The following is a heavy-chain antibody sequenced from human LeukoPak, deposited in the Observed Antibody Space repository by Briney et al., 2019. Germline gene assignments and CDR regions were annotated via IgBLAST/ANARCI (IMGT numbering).Heavy chain of an antibody. CDR3: ARGRGIAAAGTRNKLFDY. V-gene: IGHV4-31*03. D-gene: IGHD6-13*01. CDR2: IYYSGST. J-gene: IGHJ4*02. Sequence: SETLSLTCTVSGGSISSGGYYWSWIRQHPGKGLEWIGYIYYSGSTYYNPSLKSRVTISVDTSKNQFSLKLSSVTAADTAVYYCARGRGIAAAGTRNKLFDYWGQGTLVTVSS. CDR1: GGSISSGGYY.